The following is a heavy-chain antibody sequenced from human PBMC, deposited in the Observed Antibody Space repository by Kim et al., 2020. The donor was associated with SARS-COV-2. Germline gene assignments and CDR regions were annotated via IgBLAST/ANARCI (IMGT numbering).Heavy chain of an antibody. CDR1: GFTFTSSA. V-gene: IGHV1-58*01. Sequence: SVKVSCKASGFTFTSSAVQWVRQARGQRLEWIGWIVIGSGNTNYAQKFQERVTITRDMSTSTAYMELSSLRSEDTAVYYCAAATYYYGSGSYLSSYYYYGMDVWGQGATVTVSS. CDR2: IVIGSGNT. D-gene: IGHD3-10*01. CDR3: AAATYYYGSGSYLSSYYYYGMDV. J-gene: IGHJ6*02.